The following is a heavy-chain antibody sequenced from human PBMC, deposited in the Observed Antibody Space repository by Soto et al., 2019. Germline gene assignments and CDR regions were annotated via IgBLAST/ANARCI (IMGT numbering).Heavy chain of an antibody. D-gene: IGHD3-22*01. CDR3: AKGRGTIVVTDAYDI. J-gene: IGHJ3*02. Sequence: LRLSCGGSGFSFDDYTMHWVRQAPGKGPEWVASLSWNSGFSGYADSVKGRFTISRDNAQSSVHLQMNNLRTEDTALYYCAKGRGTIVVTDAYDIWGQGTMVTVSS. CDR2: LSWNSGFS. V-gene: IGHV3-9*01. CDR1: GFSFDDYT.